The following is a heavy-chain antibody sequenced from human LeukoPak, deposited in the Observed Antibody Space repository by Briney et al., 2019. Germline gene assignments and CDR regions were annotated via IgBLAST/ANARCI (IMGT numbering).Heavy chain of an antibody. J-gene: IGHJ4*02. D-gene: IGHD5-12*01. Sequence: ASVKVSCKASGYTFTGYYMHWVRQAPGQGREWMGWTNPNSGGTNYAQKFQGRVTMTRDTSMSTASMELSRLTSDDAAVYYCARDGRMSGYDSTDFDYWGQGTLVTVST. V-gene: IGHV1-2*02. CDR3: ARDGRMSGYDSTDFDY. CDR2: TNPNSGGT. CDR1: GYTFTGYY.